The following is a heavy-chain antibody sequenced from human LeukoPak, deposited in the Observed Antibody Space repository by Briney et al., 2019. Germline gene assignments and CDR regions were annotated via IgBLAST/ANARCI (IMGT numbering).Heavy chain of an antibody. J-gene: IGHJ6*02. CDR1: GFTFSSYW. CDR2: INSDGSST. Sequence: GGSLRLSCAASGFTFSSYWMHWVRQAPGKGLVWVSRINSDGSSTSYADSVKGRFTISRDNAKNTLYLQMKSLRAEDTAVYYCARASSGPNYYYYGMDVWGQGTTVTVSS. D-gene: IGHD6-19*01. V-gene: IGHV3-74*01. CDR3: ARASSGPNYYYYGMDV.